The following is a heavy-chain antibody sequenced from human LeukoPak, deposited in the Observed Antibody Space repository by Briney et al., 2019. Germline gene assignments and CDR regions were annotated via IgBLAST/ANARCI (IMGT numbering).Heavy chain of an antibody. CDR2: ISGSGGST. J-gene: IGHJ5*02. V-gene: IGHV3-23*01. Sequence: GGSLRLSCAASGFTFSSYAMSWVRQAPGKGLEWVSAISGSGGSTYYADSVKGRFTISRDNSKNTLYLQMNSLRAEDTAVYYCAEELGDYGGGNWFDPWGQGTLVTVSS. CDR3: AEELGDYGGGNWFDP. D-gene: IGHD4-23*01. CDR1: GFTFSSYA.